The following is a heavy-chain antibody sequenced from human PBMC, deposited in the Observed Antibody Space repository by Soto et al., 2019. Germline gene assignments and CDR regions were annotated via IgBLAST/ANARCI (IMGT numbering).Heavy chain of an antibody. V-gene: IGHV4-31*03. D-gene: IGHD3-10*01. CDR1: GVSVTTGGGYY. CDR3: AKDEGLLWSGELV. J-gene: IGHJ4*02. CDR2: IYYSGST. Sequence: QVQLQESGPGLVKPSQTLSLTCSVSGVSVTTGGGYYWRWIRQHPGKGPEWIGYIYYSGSTYYNPSINSRVTISADPSTNQFSLTITTVTVADTAVYFCAKDEGLLWSGELVWGQGILVTVSS.